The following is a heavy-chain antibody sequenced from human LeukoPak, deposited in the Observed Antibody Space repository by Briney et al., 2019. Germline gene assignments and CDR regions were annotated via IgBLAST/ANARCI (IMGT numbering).Heavy chain of an antibody. J-gene: IGHJ4*02. V-gene: IGHV3-48*03. D-gene: IGHD3-22*01. CDR2: ISSSGNTI. CDR3: ARVDASSVSYFDY. CDR1: GFTFSSYE. Sequence: GGSLRLSCAASGFTFSSYEMNWVRQAPGKGLEWVSYISSSGNTIYYADSVKGRFTISRDNAKNSLYLQMNSLRAEDTAVYYCARVDASSVSYFDYWGQGTLVTVSS.